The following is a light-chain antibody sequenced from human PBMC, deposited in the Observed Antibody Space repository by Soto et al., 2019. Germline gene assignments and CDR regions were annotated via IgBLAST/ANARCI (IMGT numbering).Light chain of an antibody. Sequence: IQMTQSPSSLFASVGDRVTITGRASQGISIYLAWYQQAAGKLPKNLIYGASKLQSGVPSRFRGGGSGTNFTLTISRLQPEDVATYYCQNYNSDPITFGQGTRLEIK. CDR1: QGISIY. CDR3: QNYNSDPIT. V-gene: IGKV1-27*01. CDR2: GAS. J-gene: IGKJ5*01.